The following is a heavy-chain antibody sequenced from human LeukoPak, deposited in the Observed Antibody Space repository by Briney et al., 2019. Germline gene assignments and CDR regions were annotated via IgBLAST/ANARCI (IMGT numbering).Heavy chain of an antibody. CDR3: ARHSSGWSFDY. V-gene: IGHV4-34*01. CDR2: IYYSGST. Sequence: SETLSLTCAVYGGSFSGYYWSWIRQPPGKGLEWIGIIYYSGSTYYNPSLKSRVTISVDTSKNQLSLKLSSVTAADTAVYYCARHSSGWSFDYWGQGTLVTVSS. CDR1: GGSFSGYY. D-gene: IGHD6-19*01. J-gene: IGHJ4*02.